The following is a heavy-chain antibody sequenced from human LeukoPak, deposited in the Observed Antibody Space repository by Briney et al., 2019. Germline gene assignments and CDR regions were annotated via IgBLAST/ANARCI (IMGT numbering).Heavy chain of an antibody. CDR2: IYTSGST. J-gene: IGHJ5*02. Sequence: SETLSLTCTVSGGSISSYYWSWIRQPAGKGLEWIGRIYTSGSTYYNPSLKSRVTISVDRSKNQFSLKLSSVTAADTAVYYCARGPIVVVPAAIGFDPWGQGTLVTVSS. V-gene: IGHV4-4*07. CDR1: GGSISSYY. CDR3: ARGPIVVVPAAIGFDP. D-gene: IGHD2-2*01.